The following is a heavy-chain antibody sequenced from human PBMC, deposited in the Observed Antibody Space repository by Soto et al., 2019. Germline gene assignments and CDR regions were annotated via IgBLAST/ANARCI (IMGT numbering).Heavy chain of an antibody. J-gene: IGHJ4*03. V-gene: IGHV4-31*11. CDR3: ARDRGYSRAWYLQV. D-gene: IGHD6-19*01. CDR1: VGSISSPGYY. Sequence: SETLSLTCAFSVGSISSPGYYCTWIRQHPGKGLEWIGYIYYSGGTSYNPSLNSRLAISVDTSKNHFSLKLSSVTAADTAVYYCARDRGYSRAWYLQVWGQTTLVMVSS. CDR2: IYYSGGT.